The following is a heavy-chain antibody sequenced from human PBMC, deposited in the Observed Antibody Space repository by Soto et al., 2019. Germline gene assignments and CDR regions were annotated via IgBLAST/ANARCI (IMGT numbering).Heavy chain of an antibody. CDR3: AADPGRYSYGPYGMDV. Sequence: SVKVSCKASGFTFTSSAVQWVRQARGQRLEWIGWIVVGSGNTNYAQKFQERVTITRDMSTSTAYMELSSLRSEDTAVYYCAADPGRYSYGPYGMDVWGQGTTVTVSS. V-gene: IGHV1-58*01. D-gene: IGHD5-18*01. CDR1: GFTFTSSA. CDR2: IVVGSGNT. J-gene: IGHJ6*02.